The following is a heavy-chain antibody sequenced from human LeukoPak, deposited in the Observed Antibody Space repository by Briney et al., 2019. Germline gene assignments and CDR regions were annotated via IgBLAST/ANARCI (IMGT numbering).Heavy chain of an antibody. Sequence: SVKVSCKASGGTFSNYAISWVRQAPGQGLEWMGGIIPILGTANYAPKFQDRVTISMDESTSTSFMELRSLRSEDTAVYYCAKDYSDSRVGDVFLEYWGQGTLVTVSS. CDR2: IIPILGTA. J-gene: IGHJ4*02. CDR3: AKDYSDSRVGDVFLEY. CDR1: GGTFSNYA. D-gene: IGHD1-26*01. V-gene: IGHV1-69*05.